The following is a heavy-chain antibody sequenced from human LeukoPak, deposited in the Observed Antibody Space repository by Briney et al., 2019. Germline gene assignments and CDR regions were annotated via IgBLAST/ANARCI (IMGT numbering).Heavy chain of an antibody. J-gene: IGHJ4*02. Sequence: GSLRLSCAASGFTFDDYGMSWVRQAPGKGLEWIGNIYYSGSTYYNASLQSRVTISIETSKNQFSLRLNSVTAADTAMYYCAKSGGYGLIDYWGQGTLVTVSS. CDR3: AKSGGYGLIDY. CDR2: IYYSGST. V-gene: IGHV4-59*04. D-gene: IGHD1-26*01. CDR1: GFTFDDYG.